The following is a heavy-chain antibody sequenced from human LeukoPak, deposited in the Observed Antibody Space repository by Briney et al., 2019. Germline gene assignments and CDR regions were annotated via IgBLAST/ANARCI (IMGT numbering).Heavy chain of an antibody. D-gene: IGHD2-8*01. J-gene: IGHJ5*02. V-gene: IGHV4-59*01. CDR1: GGSISSYY. Sequence: SETLSLTCTVSGGSISSYYWSWIRQPPGKGLEWIGYIYYSGSTNYNPSLKSRVTISVDTSKNQFSLKLSSVTAADTAVYYCARVSCTNGVCYLNWFDPWGQGTLVTVSS. CDR3: ARVSCTNGVCYLNWFDP. CDR2: IYYSGST.